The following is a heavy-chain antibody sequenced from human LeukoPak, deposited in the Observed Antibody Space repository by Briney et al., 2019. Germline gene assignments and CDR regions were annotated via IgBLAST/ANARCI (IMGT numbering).Heavy chain of an antibody. D-gene: IGHD6-19*01. Sequence: GGSLRLSCAASGFTFSSYGMSWVRQAPGRGLEWVSAISGSGGSTYYADSVKGRFTISRDNSKNTLYLQMNSLRAEDTAVYYCAKRSAESSGYFDYWGQGTLVTVSS. CDR2: ISGSGGST. CDR1: GFTFSSYG. V-gene: IGHV3-23*01. J-gene: IGHJ4*02. CDR3: AKRSAESSGYFDY.